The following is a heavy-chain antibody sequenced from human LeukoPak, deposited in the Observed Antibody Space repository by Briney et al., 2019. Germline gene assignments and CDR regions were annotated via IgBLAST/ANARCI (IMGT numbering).Heavy chain of an antibody. CDR3: AKDQGYCSGGICYENWFDP. V-gene: IGHV3-30*02. CDR1: GFTFSSYG. Sequence: QPGGSLRLSCAASGFTFSSYGMHWVLQAPGKGLEWVAFIRYDGSNKYYADSVKGRFTISRDNSKNTLYLQMNSLRAEDTAVYYCAKDQGYCSGGICYENWFDPWGQGTLVTVSS. CDR2: IRYDGSNK. J-gene: IGHJ5*02. D-gene: IGHD2-15*01.